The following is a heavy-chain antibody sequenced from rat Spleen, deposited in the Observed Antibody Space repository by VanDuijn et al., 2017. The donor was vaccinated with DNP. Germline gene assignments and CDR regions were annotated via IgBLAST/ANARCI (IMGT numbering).Heavy chain of an antibody. J-gene: IGHJ3*01. CDR2: ISIGGGGT. V-gene: IGHV5S23*01. D-gene: IGHD1-6*01. CDR1: GFTFSDCA. Sequence: EVQLVESGGGLVQPGNSLKLSCAASGFTFSDCAMAWVRQAPKKGLEWVATISIGGGGTYYPDSVKGRFTISRDNAKSSLYLQMNSLRSEDTATYYCARQRVMYTTATGFAYWGQGTLVTVSS. CDR3: ARQRVMYTTATGFAY.